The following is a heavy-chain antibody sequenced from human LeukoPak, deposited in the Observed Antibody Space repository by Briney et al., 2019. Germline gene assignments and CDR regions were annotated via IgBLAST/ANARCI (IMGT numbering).Heavy chain of an antibody. CDR3: ARYGRLSRGWFDP. J-gene: IGHJ5*02. CDR1: GGSISSSNW. D-gene: IGHD3-10*01. Sequence: SGTLSLTCAVSGGSISSSNWWSWVRQPPGKGLEWIGEIYHSGCTNYNPSLKSRVTISVDKSKNQFSLKLSSVTAADTAVYYCARYGRLSRGWFDPWGQGTLVTVSS. V-gene: IGHV4-4*02. CDR2: IYHSGCT.